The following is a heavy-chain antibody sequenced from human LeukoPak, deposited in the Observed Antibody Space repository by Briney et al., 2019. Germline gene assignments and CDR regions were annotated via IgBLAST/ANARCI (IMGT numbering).Heavy chain of an antibody. CDR2: ISYDGSKR. D-gene: IGHD6-13*01. CDR1: GSTFSSYA. J-gene: IGHJ4*02. Sequence: PGRSLRLSCEGSGSTFSSYAMHWVRQTPGKGLEWVAVISYDGSKRYYADSVKGRFTISRDNSKNMLYLQMNSLRAEDTAVYYCARVLGSSWFDYWGQGTLVTVSS. V-gene: IGHV3-30-3*01. CDR3: ARVLGSSWFDY.